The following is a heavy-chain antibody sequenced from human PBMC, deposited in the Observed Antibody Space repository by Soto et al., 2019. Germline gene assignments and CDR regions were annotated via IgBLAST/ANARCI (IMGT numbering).Heavy chain of an antibody. J-gene: IGHJ4*02. Sequence: GSLRLSCAASGFTFSSYGMHWVRQAPGKGLEWVAVISYDGSNKYYADSVKGRFTISRDNSKNTLYLQMNSLRAEDTAVYYCAKERYVGATTAKGHFDYWGQGTLVTVSS. CDR3: AKERYVGATTAKGHFDY. CDR2: ISYDGSNK. CDR1: GFTFSSYG. V-gene: IGHV3-30*18. D-gene: IGHD1-26*01.